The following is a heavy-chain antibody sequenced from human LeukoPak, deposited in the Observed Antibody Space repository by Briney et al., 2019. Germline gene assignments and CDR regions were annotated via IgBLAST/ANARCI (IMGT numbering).Heavy chain of an antibody. D-gene: IGHD3-22*01. CDR1: GYTFTSYY. CDR2: INPSGGST. CDR3: ARRYYYDSSGYSSDY. Sequence: ASVKVSCKASGYTFTSYYMHWVRQAPGQGLEWMGMINPSGGSTSYAQKFQGRVTMTRDTSISTAYMELSRLRSDDTAVYYCARRYYYDSSGYSSDYWGQGTLVTVSS. V-gene: IGHV1-46*01. J-gene: IGHJ4*02.